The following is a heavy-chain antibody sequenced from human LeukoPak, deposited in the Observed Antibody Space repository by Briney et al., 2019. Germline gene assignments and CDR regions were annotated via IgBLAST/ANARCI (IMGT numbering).Heavy chain of an antibody. CDR3: ARDDPLPMVRGVMASSYYYYGMDV. Sequence: GGSLRLSCAASGFTFSSYEMNWVRQAPGKGLEWVSYISSSGSTIYYADSVKGRFTISRDNAKNSLYPQMNSLRAEDTAVYYCARDDPLPMVRGVMASSYYYYGMDVWGQGTTVTVSS. CDR1: GFTFSSYE. D-gene: IGHD3-10*01. V-gene: IGHV3-48*03. J-gene: IGHJ6*02. CDR2: ISSSGSTI.